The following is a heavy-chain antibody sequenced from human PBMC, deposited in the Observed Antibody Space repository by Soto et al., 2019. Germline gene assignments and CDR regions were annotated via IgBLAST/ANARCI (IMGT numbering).Heavy chain of an antibody. Sequence: GGSLRLSCSASAFTFSGFAMSWVRQAPGRGLEWVSIISGSGGSTYYADSVKGRVSISRDNSKHTLYLQMNSVRAENTTVYYCPEDGAARGTTVRFDSWSQGSLVTVYS. J-gene: IGHJ5*01. CDR2: ISGSGGST. V-gene: IGHV3-23*01. CDR3: PEDGAARGTTVRFDS. CDR1: AFTFSGFA. D-gene: IGHD1-1*01.